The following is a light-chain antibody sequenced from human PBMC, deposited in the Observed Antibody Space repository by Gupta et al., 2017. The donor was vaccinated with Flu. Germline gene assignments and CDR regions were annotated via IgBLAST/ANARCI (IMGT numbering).Light chain of an antibody. J-gene: IGLJ2*01. CDR3: NSETSSSTHLV. Sequence: TIYCTATTSDVGGYNYVCWYQQHPGKAPNLMIYEVSNRSSGVADRFSGSKYGTTASITTAGLQAEDEADYYCNSETSSSTHLVFGGGTKRTVL. CDR1: TSDVGGYNY. CDR2: EVS. V-gene: IGLV2-14*01.